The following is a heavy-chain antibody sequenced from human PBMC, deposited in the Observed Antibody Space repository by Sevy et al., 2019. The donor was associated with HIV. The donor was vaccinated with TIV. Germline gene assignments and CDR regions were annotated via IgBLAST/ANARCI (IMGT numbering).Heavy chain of an antibody. D-gene: IGHD2-2*01. J-gene: IGHJ3*02. V-gene: IGHV3-48*02. CDR1: GFTFSSYS. Sequence: GGSLRLSCAASGFTFSSYSMNWVRQAPGKGLEWVSYISSSSSTIYYADSLKGRFTISRENAKNSLYLQMNSLRDEDTAVYYCARDLSSDTDAFDIWGQGTMVIVSS. CDR2: ISSSSSTI. CDR3: ARDLSSDTDAFDI.